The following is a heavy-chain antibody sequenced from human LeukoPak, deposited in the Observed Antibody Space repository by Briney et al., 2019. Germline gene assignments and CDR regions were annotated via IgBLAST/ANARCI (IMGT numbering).Heavy chain of an antibody. CDR3: ARGLGALAF. CDR2: ISSSSTYI. D-gene: IGHD1-26*01. J-gene: IGHJ4*02. Sequence: PGRSLRLSCAASGFTFSNSNMNWVRQAPGKGLEWVSSISSSSTYIYYADSVKGRFTISRDSAKNSLYLQMNSLGAEDTAVYYCARGLGALAFWGQGTLVTVSP. CDR1: GFTFSNSN. V-gene: IGHV3-21*01.